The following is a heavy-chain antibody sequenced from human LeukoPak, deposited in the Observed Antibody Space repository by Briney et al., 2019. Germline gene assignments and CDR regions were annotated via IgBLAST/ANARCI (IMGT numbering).Heavy chain of an antibody. V-gene: IGHV1-18*01. D-gene: IGHD1-26*01. Sequence: ASVKVSCKASGYSFNSYGIGWVRQAPGQGLEWMGWLSVYNGHTSYAQKFQGVFTMTTDTSTDTAYMELRSLRSDDTAVYYCVKDSPPRYSGSPPAYWGQGTLVTVSS. J-gene: IGHJ4*02. CDR2: LSVYNGHT. CDR3: VKDSPPRYSGSPPAY. CDR1: GYSFNSYG.